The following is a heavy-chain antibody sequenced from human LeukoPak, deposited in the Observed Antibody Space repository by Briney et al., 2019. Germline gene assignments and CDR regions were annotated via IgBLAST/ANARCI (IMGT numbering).Heavy chain of an antibody. D-gene: IGHD1-1*01. CDR2: INPRGDAT. Sequence: ASVKVSCKASGYTFIGYWIHWVRQAPRQGLEWMGAINPRGDATIGAQKFQGRVTTTRDTSTSTVYIELSSLRSEDTAVYYCAREGQQLKHFDYWGQGTLVTVSS. CDR3: AREGQQLKHFDY. CDR1: GYTFIGYW. V-gene: IGHV1-46*01. J-gene: IGHJ4*02.